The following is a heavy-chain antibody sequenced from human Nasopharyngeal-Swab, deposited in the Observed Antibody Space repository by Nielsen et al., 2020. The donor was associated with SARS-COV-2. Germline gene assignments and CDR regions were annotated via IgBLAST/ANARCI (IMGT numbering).Heavy chain of an antibody. V-gene: IGHV4-59*12. D-gene: IGHD2-2*01. J-gene: IGHJ6*02. CDR1: GGSISSYY. CDR2: IYYSGST. Sequence: SETLSLTCTVSGGSISSYYWNWIRQPPGKGLEWIGYIYYSGSTNYNPSLKSRVTISVDTSKNQFSLKLSSVTAADTAVYYCARPGGDCSSASCYEESGTYYYYYGMDVWGQGTTVTVSS. CDR3: ARPGGDCSSASCYEESGTYYYYYGMDV.